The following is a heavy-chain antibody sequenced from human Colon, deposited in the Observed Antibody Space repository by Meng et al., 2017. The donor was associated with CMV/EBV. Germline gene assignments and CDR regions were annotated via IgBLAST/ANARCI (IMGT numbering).Heavy chain of an antibody. CDR1: GFTFDDYA. CDR3: VRSHDSGYYLLDL. CDR2: INPHGDSGAT. J-gene: IGHJ4*02. V-gene: IGHV1-2*02. D-gene: IGHD3-3*01. Sequence: GESLKISCAASGFTFDDYAMHWVRQAPGQGLEWLGWINPHGDSGATKYAQKFQGGVTVTRDTSITTSYMELTTLGSDDTALYYCVRSHDSGYYLLDLWGQGTVVTVSS.